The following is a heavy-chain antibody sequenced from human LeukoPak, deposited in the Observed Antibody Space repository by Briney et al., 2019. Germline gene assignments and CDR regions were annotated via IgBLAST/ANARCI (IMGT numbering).Heavy chain of an antibody. CDR2: IYYSGST. Sequence: SETLSLTCTVSGGSISSYYWSWIRQPPGKGPEWIGYIYYSGSTNYNPPLKSRVTISVDTSKNQFSLKLSSVTAADTAVYYCARDSRLNHFDYWGQGTLVTVSS. CDR3: ARDSRLNHFDY. V-gene: IGHV4-59*01. D-gene: IGHD2-2*01. J-gene: IGHJ4*02. CDR1: GGSISSYY.